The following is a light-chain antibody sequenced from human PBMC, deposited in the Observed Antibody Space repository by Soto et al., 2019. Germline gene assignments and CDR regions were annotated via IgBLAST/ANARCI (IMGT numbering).Light chain of an antibody. CDR2: DAS. V-gene: IGKV3-20*01. J-gene: IGKJ4*01. CDR3: QQFSSYQIT. Sequence: EIMMTQSPDTLSVSPGERATLSCRASQSVRNNYLAWYQQKPGQAPRLLIYDASSRATGIPDRFSGGGSGTDFTLTIRRLEPEDFAVYYCQQFSSYQITLGGGTKVDI. CDR1: QSVRNNY.